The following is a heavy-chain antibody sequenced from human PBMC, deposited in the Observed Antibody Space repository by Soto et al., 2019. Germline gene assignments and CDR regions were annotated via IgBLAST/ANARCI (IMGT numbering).Heavy chain of an antibody. CDR1: GFTFKESA. CDR3: AKGRGSGWAWYFDN. Sequence: GGSLRLSCAASGFTFKESAMNWVRQAPGKGLEWVASMRGRLSISRDNSKNTLYLQMNSLRGEDTAVYYCAKGRGSGWAWYFDNWGQGTLVTVS. J-gene: IGHJ4*02. D-gene: IGHD6-19*01. V-gene: IGHV3-23*01. CDR2: MR.